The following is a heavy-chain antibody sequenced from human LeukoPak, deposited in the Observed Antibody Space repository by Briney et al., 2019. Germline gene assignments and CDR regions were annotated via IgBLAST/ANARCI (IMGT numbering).Heavy chain of an antibody. CDR3: ARHMIVVVIRYYFDY. D-gene: IGHD3-22*01. Sequence: GGSLRLSCAASGFTFSSYWMSWVRQAPRKGLEWVANIKQDGSEKYYVDSVKGRFTISRDNAKNSLYLQMNSLTAEDTAVYYCARHMIVVVIRYYFDYWGQGTLVTVSS. CDR1: GFTFSSYW. CDR2: IKQDGSEK. V-gene: IGHV3-7*01. J-gene: IGHJ4*02.